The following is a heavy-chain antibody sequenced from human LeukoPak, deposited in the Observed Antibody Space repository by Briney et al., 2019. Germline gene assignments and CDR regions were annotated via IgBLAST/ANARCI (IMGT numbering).Heavy chain of an antibody. J-gene: IGHJ3*02. CDR3: ARSNIVVVPAARSSDVFDI. CDR1: GGTFSSYA. V-gene: IGHV1-69*04. CDR2: IIPIFGIA. Sequence: GASVKVSCKASGGTFSSYAISWVRQAPGQGLEWMGRIIPIFGIANYAQKFQGRVTITADKSTSTAYMELSSLRSEDTAVYYCARSNIVVVPAARSSDVFDIWGQGTMVTVSS. D-gene: IGHD2-2*01.